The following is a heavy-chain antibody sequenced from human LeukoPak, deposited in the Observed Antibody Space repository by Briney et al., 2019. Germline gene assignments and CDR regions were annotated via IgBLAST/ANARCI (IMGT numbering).Heavy chain of an antibody. J-gene: IGHJ5*02. Sequence: GGSLRLSCAASGFTLSNYDMNWVRQAPGKGLEWVSSISTSSRYIYYKDSVRGRFTISRDDAKNSLYLEMNSLRAEDTAVYYCARAGCSSSTCYLRRSWFDPWGQGTLVTVSS. CDR1: GFTLSNYD. D-gene: IGHD2-2*01. CDR3: ARAGCSSSTCYLRRSWFDP. V-gene: IGHV3-21*01. CDR2: ISTSSRYI.